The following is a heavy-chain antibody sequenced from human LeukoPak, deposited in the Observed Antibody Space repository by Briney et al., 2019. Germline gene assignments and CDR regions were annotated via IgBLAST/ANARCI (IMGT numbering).Heavy chain of an antibody. CDR3: ARQWIQLWMLDY. J-gene: IGHJ4*02. Sequence: PSETLSLTFSVSGGSISRSRYYWRWIRQPPGKGLEGIGSIYYSGSTYYNPSLKSRVTISLDTSKNHFSLKLSSVTAADTAVYYCARQWIQLWMLDYWGQGTLVTVSS. D-gene: IGHD5-18*01. CDR1: GGSISRSRYY. V-gene: IGHV4-39*01. CDR2: IYYSGST.